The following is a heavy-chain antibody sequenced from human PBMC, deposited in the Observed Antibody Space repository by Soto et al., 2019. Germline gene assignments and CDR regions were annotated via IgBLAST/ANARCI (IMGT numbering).Heavy chain of an antibody. CDR2: ISSSSSTI. J-gene: IGHJ6*02. Sequence: EVQLVESGGGLVQPGGSLRLSCAASGFTFSSYSMNWVRQAPGKGLEWVSYISSSSSTIYYADSVKGRFTISRDNAKNSLYLQMNSLRDEDTAMYYCARGGWDLPPYYYYYGMDVWGQGTTVTVSS. CDR3: ARGGWDLPPYYYYYGMDV. CDR1: GFTFSSYS. V-gene: IGHV3-48*02. D-gene: IGHD1-26*01.